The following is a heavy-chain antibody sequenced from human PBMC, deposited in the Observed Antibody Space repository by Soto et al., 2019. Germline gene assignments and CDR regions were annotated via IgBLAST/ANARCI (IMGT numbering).Heavy chain of an antibody. D-gene: IGHD6-19*01. CDR2: ISPHNDRT. CDR3: ARDLYYSSGRYFDHDAFDI. V-gene: IGHV1-18*01. CDR1: GYNFTSYG. J-gene: IGHJ3*02. Sequence: QVQRVQSGADVKKPGASVKVSCKASGYNFTSYGISWVRQAPGQGLEWMGWISPHNDRTKYARRFQDRVTMTTETPTNTVYMELGSLRSDDTAVYYCARDLYYSSGRYFDHDAFDIWGQGTVVTVSS.